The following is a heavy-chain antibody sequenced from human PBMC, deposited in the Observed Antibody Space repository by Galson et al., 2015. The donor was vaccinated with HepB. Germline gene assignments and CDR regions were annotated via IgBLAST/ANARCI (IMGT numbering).Heavy chain of an antibody. CDR1: GFTFSSYA. CDR3: VKAVAARFFDY. J-gene: IGHJ4*02. V-gene: IGHV3-64D*06. CDR2: ISSNGGST. Sequence: SLRLSCAASGFTFSSYAMHWVRQAPGKGLEYVSAISSNGGSTYYADSVKGRFTISRDNSKNTLYLQMSSLRAEDTAVYYRVKAVAARFFDYWGQGTLVTVSS. D-gene: IGHD6-6*01.